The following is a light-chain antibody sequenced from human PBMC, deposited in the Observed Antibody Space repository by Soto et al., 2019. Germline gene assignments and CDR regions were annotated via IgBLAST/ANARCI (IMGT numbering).Light chain of an antibody. Sequence: DIQMTQSPSTLPASLGDRVTITCRASQSISTWLAWYQQKPGTAPKVLIYHASNLQSGVPSRFSGSGSGTEFTLTISSLQPDDFATYYCQQYNSYSFGQGTKVDI. V-gene: IGKV1-5*01. CDR2: HAS. CDR1: QSISTW. J-gene: IGKJ1*01. CDR3: QQYNSYS.